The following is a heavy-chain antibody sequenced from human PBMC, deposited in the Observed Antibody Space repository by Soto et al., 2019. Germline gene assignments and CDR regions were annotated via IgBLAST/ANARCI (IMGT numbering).Heavy chain of an antibody. CDR1: GGSISSCGYY. J-gene: IGHJ4*02. CDR3: ARGSVVAATLFDY. Sequence: QVHLQESGPRLVKPSQTLSLTCTVSGGSISSCGYYCSWIRQHPGQSLQWIGYIYYSGSTYYNPALKSRDTISVDTSKNQFSLKLSSVTAADTAVYYCARGSVVAATLFDYWGQGTLVTVSS. D-gene: IGHD2-15*01. V-gene: IGHV4-31*03. CDR2: IYYSGST.